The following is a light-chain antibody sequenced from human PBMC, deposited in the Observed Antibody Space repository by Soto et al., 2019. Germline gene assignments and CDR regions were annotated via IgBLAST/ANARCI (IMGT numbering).Light chain of an antibody. Sequence: DVVMTQSPLSLPVPPGEPASISCRSSQPLLHSNGFNYLDWYLQRPGQSPQLLIFLGSTRAAGVPDRFSGSGSGTDFTLKISGVEAEDVGVYYCMQALQSPRTFGQGTKREIK. CDR3: MQALQSPRT. CDR2: LGS. V-gene: IGKV2-28*01. CDR1: QPLLHSNGFNY. J-gene: IGKJ2*02.